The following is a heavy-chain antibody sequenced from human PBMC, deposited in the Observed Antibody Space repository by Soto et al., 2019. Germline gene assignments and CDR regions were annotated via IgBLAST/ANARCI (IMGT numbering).Heavy chain of an antibody. CDR3: ARAGNYYDSSGYYDDPLFSLDY. CDR1: GGSISSGDYY. D-gene: IGHD3-22*01. Sequence: PSETLSLTCTVSGGSISSGDYYWSWIRQPPGKGLEWIGYIYYSGSTYYNPSLKSRVTISVDTSKNQFSLKLSSVTAADTAVYYCARAGNYYDSSGYYDDPLFSLDYWGQGTLVTVSS. J-gene: IGHJ4*02. CDR2: IYYSGST. V-gene: IGHV4-30-4*01.